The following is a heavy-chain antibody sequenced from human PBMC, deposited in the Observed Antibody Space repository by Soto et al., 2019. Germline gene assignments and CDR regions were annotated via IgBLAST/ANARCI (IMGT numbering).Heavy chain of an antibody. D-gene: IGHD2-21*01. Sequence: QVQLVQSGAEVKKPGSSVKVSCKASGDTFSSYIMTWVRQAPGQGLEWMGGIIPMFGTANTAQKFQGRVTITADESTNTAHMELRSLRSEDTAVYYCARGGHIGRWFDPWGQGTLVIVSS. CDR2: IIPMFGTA. V-gene: IGHV1-69*01. J-gene: IGHJ5*02. CDR3: ARGGHIGRWFDP. CDR1: GDTFSSYI.